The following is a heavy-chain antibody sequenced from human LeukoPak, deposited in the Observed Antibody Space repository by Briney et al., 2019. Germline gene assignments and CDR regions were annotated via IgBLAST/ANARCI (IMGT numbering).Heavy chain of an antibody. J-gene: IGHJ4*02. CDR1: VGSIGSYY. Sequence: SETLSLTCTVSVGSIGSYYWSWIRQPPGKGLEWIGYIYYSGSTNFNPSLKSRVSISVDTSKNEFSLRLSSMTAADTAVYYCAKDPHTGIAPDYWGQGTLVTVSS. D-gene: IGHD5-18*01. CDR2: IYYSGST. V-gene: IGHV4-59*01. CDR3: AKDPHTGIAPDY.